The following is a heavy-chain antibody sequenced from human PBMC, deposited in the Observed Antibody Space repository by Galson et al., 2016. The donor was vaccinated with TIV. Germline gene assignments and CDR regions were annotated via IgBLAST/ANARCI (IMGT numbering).Heavy chain of an antibody. Sequence: SLRLSCAASGFTFSSYDMHWVRQAAGKGLEWVSSIGTAGDTDSPGSVKGRFTISRENAKNSLYLQRNSMRAGDTDVDFCVRAAYCGGDCPYYFDFWGQGTLVTVSS. CDR2: IGTAGDT. J-gene: IGHJ4*02. CDR1: GFTFSSYD. CDR3: VRAAYCGGDCPYYFDF. D-gene: IGHD2-21*01. V-gene: IGHV3-13*01.